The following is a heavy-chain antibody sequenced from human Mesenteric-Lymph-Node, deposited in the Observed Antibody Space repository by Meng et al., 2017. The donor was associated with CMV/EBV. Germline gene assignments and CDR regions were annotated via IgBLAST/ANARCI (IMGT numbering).Heavy chain of an antibody. Sequence: YTCSSYYRHSVRQAGRQGQEWGRINNSSGGSKNYAQKFQGRITIDRDTSKSTVYMGLGSLGSEDADVYDCEKVLEPGGGNDPTSFDSWGQGTLVTVSS. D-gene: IGHD2-15*01. V-gene: IGHV1-46*01. J-gene: IGHJ4*02. CDR1: YTCSSYY. CDR3: EKVLEPGGGNDPTSFDS. CDR2: NNSSGGSK.